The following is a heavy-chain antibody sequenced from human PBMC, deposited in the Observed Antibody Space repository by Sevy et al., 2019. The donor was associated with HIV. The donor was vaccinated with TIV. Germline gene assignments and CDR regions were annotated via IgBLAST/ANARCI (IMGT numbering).Heavy chain of an antibody. Sequence: ASVKVSCRASGYTFTNYDIHWVRQATGQGLEWMGWMSVKSGTTGYAPNFQGRDTMTRDTSSSTAYMELSSLRSEDTAVYYCARFLSTIYYHYYAMDEWGQGTSVTVSS. D-gene: IGHD3-3*01. CDR2: MSVKSGTT. J-gene: IGHJ6*02. CDR3: ARFLSTIYYHYYAMDE. CDR1: GYTFTNYD. V-gene: IGHV1-8*01.